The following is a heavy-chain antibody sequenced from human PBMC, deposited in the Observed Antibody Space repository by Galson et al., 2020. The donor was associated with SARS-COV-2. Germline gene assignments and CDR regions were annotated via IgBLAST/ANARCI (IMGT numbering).Heavy chain of an antibody. CDR3: ARDPGYCSSTSCHGNYYYYYMDG. Sequence: SVKVSCKASGGTFSSYAISWVRQAPGQGLEWMGGIIPIFGTANYAQKFQGRVTITADKSTSTAYMELSSLRSEDTAVYYCARDPGYCSSTSCHGNYYYYYMDGWGKGTTVTVSS. V-gene: IGHV1-69*06. CDR2: IIPIFGTA. J-gene: IGHJ6*03. CDR1: GGTFSSYA. D-gene: IGHD2-2*01.